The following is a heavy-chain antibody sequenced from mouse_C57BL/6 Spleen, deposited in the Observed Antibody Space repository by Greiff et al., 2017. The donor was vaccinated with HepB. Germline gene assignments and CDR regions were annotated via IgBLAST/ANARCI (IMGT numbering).Heavy chain of an antibody. CDR2: ISAGGSYT. CDR3: ARDGPKAMDY. J-gene: IGHJ4*01. V-gene: IGHV5-4*01. Sequence: EVKVVESGGGLVKPGGSLKLSCAASGFTFSSYAMSWVRQTPEKRLEWVATISAGGSYTYYPDNVKGRFTITRDNAKNNLYLQLNHLKSEDTAMYYCARDGPKAMDYWGQGTSVTVSS. CDR1: GFTFSSYA.